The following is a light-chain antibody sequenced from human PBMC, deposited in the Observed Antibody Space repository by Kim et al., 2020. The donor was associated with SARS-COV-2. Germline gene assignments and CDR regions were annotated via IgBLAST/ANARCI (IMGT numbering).Light chain of an antibody. CDR3: QHYYNLWT. J-gene: IGKJ1*01. Sequence: EIVMTQSPATLSVSPGERATLSCWASQSVGSKLAWYQQKPGQAPRLLIYGASTRATGIPARFSASGSGTEFTLNISSLQSEDFAVYYCQHYYNLWTFGRGTKVDIK. CDR2: GAS. V-gene: IGKV3-15*01. CDR1: QSVGSK.